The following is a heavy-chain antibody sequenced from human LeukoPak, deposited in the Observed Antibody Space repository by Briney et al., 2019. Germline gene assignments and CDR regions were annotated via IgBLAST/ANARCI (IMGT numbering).Heavy chain of an antibody. Sequence: SETLSLTCTVSGGSISSSSYYWGWIRQPPGKGLEWIGSIYYSGSTYYNPSLKSRVTISVDTSKNQFSLKLSSVTAADTAVYYCARLKIGAYDILTGYYHKSDLLRPYYYFDYWGQGTLVTVSS. CDR1: GGSISSSSYY. CDR2: IYYSGST. CDR3: ARLKIGAYDILTGYYHKSDLLRPYYYFDY. J-gene: IGHJ4*02. V-gene: IGHV4-39*07. D-gene: IGHD3-9*01.